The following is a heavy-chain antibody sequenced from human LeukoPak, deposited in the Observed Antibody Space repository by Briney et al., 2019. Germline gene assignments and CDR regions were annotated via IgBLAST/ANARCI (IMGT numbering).Heavy chain of an antibody. CDR3: ARIEYSSPRSSGGY. J-gene: IGHJ4*02. D-gene: IGHD6-6*01. CDR2: INPNSGNT. CDR1: GYTFTGYY. Sequence: ASVKVSCKASGYTFTGYYMHWVRQAPGQGLEWMGWINPNSGNTGYAQKFQGRVTMTRNTSISTAYMELSSLRSEDTAVYYCARIEYSSPRSSGGYWGQGTLVTVSS. V-gene: IGHV1-8*02.